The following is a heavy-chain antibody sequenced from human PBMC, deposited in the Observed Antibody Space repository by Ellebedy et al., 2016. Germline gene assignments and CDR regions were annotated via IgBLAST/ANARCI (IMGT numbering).Heavy chain of an antibody. V-gene: IGHV4-30-2*01. CDR1: GYSISSGYS. J-gene: IGHJ4*02. D-gene: IGHD5-18*01. CDR3: ARAKLRGYSYGYVDY. CDR2: TYHSGST. Sequence: SETLSLTCTVSGYSISSGYSWSWIRQPPGKGLEWIGYTYHSGSTYYNPSLKSRVTISVDRSKNQFSLKLSSVTAADTAVYYCARAKLRGYSYGYVDYWGQGTLVTVSS.